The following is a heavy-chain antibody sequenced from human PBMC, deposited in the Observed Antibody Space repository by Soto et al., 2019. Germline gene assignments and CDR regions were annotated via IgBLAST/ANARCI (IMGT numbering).Heavy chain of an antibody. J-gene: IGHJ5*02. V-gene: IGHV4-4*07. D-gene: IGHD6-13*01. CDR3: GGSSHKESWLNP. Sequence: QVQLQESGPGLVKPSETLSLSCTVSNGSLSNSYWNWIRQPAGKGLEWIGRIYTSGSTNYNPSLRRRVTMSVETSKNQFSLKLNSVTAADTAVYYCGGSSHKESWLNPWGQGTLVTVSS. CDR1: NGSLSNSY. CDR2: IYTSGST.